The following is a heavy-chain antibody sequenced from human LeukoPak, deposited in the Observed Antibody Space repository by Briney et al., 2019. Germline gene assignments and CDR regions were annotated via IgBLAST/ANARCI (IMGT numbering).Heavy chain of an antibody. Sequence: ASVKVSCKASGYTFTGYYMHWVRQAPGQGLEWMGWINPNSGGTNYAQKFQGRVTMTRDTSISTAYMELSRLRSDDTAVYYCARAGVARLEMATLGYYYYMDVWGKGTTVTISS. CDR3: ARAGVARLEMATLGYYYYMDV. J-gene: IGHJ6*03. CDR1: GYTFTGYY. V-gene: IGHV1-2*02. D-gene: IGHD5-24*01. CDR2: INPNSGGT.